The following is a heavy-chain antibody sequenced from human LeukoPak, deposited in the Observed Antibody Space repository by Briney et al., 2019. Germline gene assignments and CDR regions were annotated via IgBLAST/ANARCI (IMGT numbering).Heavy chain of an antibody. J-gene: IGHJ5*02. Sequence: GGSLRLSCAASGFTFSSYAMAWVRQTPGKGLEWLSYISSSSKINYADSVKGRFTISRDNAKNSLYLPMNSLRDEDTAVYYCARSANPGVHDFDPWGQGTLVTVSS. CDR3: ARSANPGVHDFDP. CDR1: GFTFSSYA. V-gene: IGHV3-48*02. CDR2: ISSSSKI. D-gene: IGHD6-6*01.